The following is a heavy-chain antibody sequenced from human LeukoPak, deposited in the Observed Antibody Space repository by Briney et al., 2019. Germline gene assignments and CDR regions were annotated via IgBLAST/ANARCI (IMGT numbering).Heavy chain of an antibody. CDR3: AFRGYSSSWYTLGY. CDR2: ISGSGGST. V-gene: IGHV3-23*01. D-gene: IGHD6-13*01. Sequence: GGSLRLSCAASGFTFSSYAMSWVRQAPGKGLEWVSAISGSGGSTYYADSVKGRFTISRDNSRNTLYLQMNSLRAEDTAVYYCAFRGYSSSWYTLGYWGQGTLVTVSS. CDR1: GFTFSSYA. J-gene: IGHJ4*02.